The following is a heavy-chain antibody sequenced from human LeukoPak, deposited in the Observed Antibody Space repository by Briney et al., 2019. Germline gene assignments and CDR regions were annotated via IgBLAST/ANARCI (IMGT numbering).Heavy chain of an antibody. CDR1: GFTFSSYS. Sequence: PGGSLRLSCAASGFTFSSYSMNWVGQAPGKGLEWVSSISSSSSYIYYADSVKGRFTISRDNAKNSLYLQMNSLRAEDTAVYYCARDRWELDEVYYFDYWGQGTLVTVSS. D-gene: IGHD1-26*01. J-gene: IGHJ4*02. V-gene: IGHV3-21*01. CDR3: ARDRWELDEVYYFDY. CDR2: ISSSSSYI.